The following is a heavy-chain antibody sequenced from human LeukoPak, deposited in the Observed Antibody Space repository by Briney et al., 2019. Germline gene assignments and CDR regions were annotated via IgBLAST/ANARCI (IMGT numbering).Heavy chain of an antibody. D-gene: IGHD2-15*01. V-gene: IGHV4-30-4*01. CDR2: IYYSGST. J-gene: IGHJ4*02. CDR3: ARGGTYYCSGGSCYFDY. CDR1: GGSISSGDYY. Sequence: PSQTLSLTCTVSGGSISSGDYYWSWIRQPPGKGLEWIGYIYYSGSTYYNPSLKSRVTISVDTSKNQFSLKLSSVTAADTAVYYCARGGTYYCSGGSCYFDYWGQGTLVTVSS.